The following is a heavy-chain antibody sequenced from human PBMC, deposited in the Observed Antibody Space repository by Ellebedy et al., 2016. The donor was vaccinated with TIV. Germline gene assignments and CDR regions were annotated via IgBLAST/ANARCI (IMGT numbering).Heavy chain of an antibody. CDR2: IYPGDSDT. CDR1: GYTFTNSW. D-gene: IGHD2/OR15-2a*01. CDR3: ARRSDVRRVPDY. Sequence: GGSLRLSCKTSGYTFTNSWIGWVRQMPGKGLEWMGIIYPGDSDTRYNPSFQGQVTISADKSIGTAYLQWSSLKASDTAMYYCARRSDVRRVPDYWGQGTLVTVSS. V-gene: IGHV5-51*01. J-gene: IGHJ4*02.